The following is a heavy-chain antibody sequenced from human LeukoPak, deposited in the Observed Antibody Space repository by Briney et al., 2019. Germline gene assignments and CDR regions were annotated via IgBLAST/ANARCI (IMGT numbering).Heavy chain of an antibody. D-gene: IGHD6-13*01. V-gene: IGHV1-69*13. Sequence: SVKVSCKASGYTFTSSGISWVRQAPGQGLEWMGGIIPVFGTANYAQKFQGRVTITADESTSTAYMELSSLRSEDTAVYYCARVRSIAAAGTGPYYFDYWGQGTLVTVSS. J-gene: IGHJ4*02. CDR1: GYTFTSSG. CDR3: ARVRSIAAAGTGPYYFDY. CDR2: IIPVFGTA.